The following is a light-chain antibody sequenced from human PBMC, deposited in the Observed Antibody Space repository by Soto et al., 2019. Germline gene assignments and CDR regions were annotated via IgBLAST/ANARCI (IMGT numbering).Light chain of an antibody. J-gene: IGLJ1*01. CDR3: SSYTSGTTVV. V-gene: IGLV2-14*03. Sequence: QSVLTQPASVSASPGQSITISCTGTRGDIGGYNYVSWYQQHPGKAPKLMIYDVYNRPSGVSNRFSASKSGNTAALTSSALQAEDEADDYCSSYTSGTTVVFGTGTKLTVL. CDR2: DVY. CDR1: RGDIGGYNY.